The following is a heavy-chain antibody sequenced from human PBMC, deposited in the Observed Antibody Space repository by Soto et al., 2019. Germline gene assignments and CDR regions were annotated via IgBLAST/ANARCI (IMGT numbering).Heavy chain of an antibody. J-gene: IGHJ5*02. CDR2: ITSDGKSK. D-gene: IGHD2-21*02. V-gene: IGHV3-74*01. Sequence: VHLVESGGGLVQPGGSLRLSCAASGFNFTNHWMHWVRQAPGKGLGWVSRITSDGKSKAYAESVKGRFAISRDNAKNTVYLQMNGLTVEDTAVYYCARESGDWPLNWFEPWGQGTLVTVSS. CDR1: GFNFTNHW. CDR3: ARESGDWPLNWFEP.